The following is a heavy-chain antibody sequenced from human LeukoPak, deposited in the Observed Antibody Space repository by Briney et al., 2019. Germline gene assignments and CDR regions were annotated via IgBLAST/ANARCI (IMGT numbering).Heavy chain of an antibody. V-gene: IGHV3-30*09. D-gene: IGHD2-2*02. J-gene: IGHJ4*02. CDR2: ISYDGSNK. Sequence: GGSQRLSCAASGFTFSSYDMHWVRQAPGKGLEWVAVISYDGSNKYYADSVKGRFAISRDNSKNTVYLQMNSLRVEDTAVYYCARANTPFADYWGQGTLVTVSS. CDR1: GFTFSSYD. CDR3: ARANTPFADY.